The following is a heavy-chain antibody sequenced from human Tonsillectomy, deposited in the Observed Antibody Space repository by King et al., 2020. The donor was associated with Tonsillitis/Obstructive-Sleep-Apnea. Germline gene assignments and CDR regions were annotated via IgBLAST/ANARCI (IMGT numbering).Heavy chain of an antibody. CDR1: GGSFSGXY. CDR3: GREDVXXAGLRXYYMXV. CDR2: INHSGST. D-gene: IGHD6-13*01. J-gene: IGHJ6*03. V-gene: IGHV4-34*01. Sequence: VQLQQWGAGLLKPSETLSLPCAVYGGSFSGXYWSWIRQPPGKGLEWIGEINHSGSTNSNPSLKSRVTLSVDTSKNQFSLKLSSVTAAEPDVYYCGREDVXXAGLRXYYMXVWGXXTTVTV.